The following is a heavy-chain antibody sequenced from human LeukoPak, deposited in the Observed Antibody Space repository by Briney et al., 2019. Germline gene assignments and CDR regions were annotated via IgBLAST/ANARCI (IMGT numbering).Heavy chain of an antibody. D-gene: IGHD1-26*01. Sequence: GPLRRSCAASGFTFSGDWISWVRQAPGKGLERVANIKQDGSEKYYVDSVKGRFTISRDNAKNSLYLQMNSLRAEDTAVYYCARDLPRGLVDYWGQGTLVTVSS. V-gene: IGHV3-7*03. J-gene: IGHJ4*02. CDR2: IKQDGSEK. CDR1: GFTFSGDW. CDR3: ARDLPRGLVDY.